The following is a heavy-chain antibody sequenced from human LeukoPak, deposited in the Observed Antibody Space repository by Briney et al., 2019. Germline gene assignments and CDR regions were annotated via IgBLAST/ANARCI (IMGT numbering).Heavy chain of an antibody. CDR2: ISGSGGST. CDR3: AKAGVVVPAANYDY. V-gene: IGHV3-23*01. J-gene: IGHJ4*02. CDR1: GFTFSSYA. D-gene: IGHD2-2*01. Sequence: PGGSLRLSCAASGFTFSSYAMSWVRRAPGKGLEWVSAISGSGGSTYYADSVKGRFTISRDNSKNTLHLQMNSLRAEDTAVYYCAKAGVVVPAANYDYWGQGTLVTVSS.